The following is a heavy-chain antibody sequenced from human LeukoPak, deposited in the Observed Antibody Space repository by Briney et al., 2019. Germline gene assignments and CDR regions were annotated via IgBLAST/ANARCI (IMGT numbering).Heavy chain of an antibody. CDR1: GGSVSSTTYY. Sequence: PSETLSLTCTVSGGSVSSTTYYWSWIRQPPGKGLEWIASINYSGSTYYNPSLKSRVTISVDTSENQFSLKLTSVTAADTAVYYCARSYDSRGYYYYGMDVWGQGTTVTVSS. V-gene: IGHV4-39*07. CDR3: ARSYDSRGYYYYGMDV. J-gene: IGHJ6*02. D-gene: IGHD3-22*01. CDR2: INYSGST.